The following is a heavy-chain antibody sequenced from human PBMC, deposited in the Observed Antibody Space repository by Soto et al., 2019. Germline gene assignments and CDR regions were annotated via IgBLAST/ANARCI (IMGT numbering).Heavy chain of an antibody. D-gene: IGHD2-15*01. J-gene: IGHJ4*02. CDR3: AKGEGYCSGGSCYHGSYFDY. Sequence: EVQLVESGGGLVQPGRSLRLSCAASGFTFDDYAMHWVRQAPGKGLEWVSGISWNSGSIGYADSVKGRFTISRDNAKNSLYLQMNSLRAEDTALYYCAKGEGYCSGGSCYHGSYFDYWGQGTLVTVSS. CDR1: GFTFDDYA. CDR2: ISWNSGSI. V-gene: IGHV3-9*01.